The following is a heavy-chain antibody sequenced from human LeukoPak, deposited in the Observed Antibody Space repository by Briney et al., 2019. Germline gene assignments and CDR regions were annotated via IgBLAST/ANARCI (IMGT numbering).Heavy chain of an antibody. CDR1: GYIFTDYY. CDR3: ARLRGYSYGLDP. CDR2: INPNSGGT. V-gene: IGHV1-2*06. Sequence: ASVKVSCKAPGYIFTDYYMHWVRQAPGQELGWMGRINPNSGGTNYAQKFQGRVTMTRDTSISTAYMELSRLRSDDTAVYYCARLRGYSYGLDPWGQGTLVTVSS. D-gene: IGHD5-18*01. J-gene: IGHJ5*02.